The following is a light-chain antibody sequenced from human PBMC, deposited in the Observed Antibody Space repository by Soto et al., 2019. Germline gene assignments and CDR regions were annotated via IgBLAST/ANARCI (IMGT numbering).Light chain of an antibody. CDR3: QQSYSTPIT. CDR2: AAS. J-gene: IGKJ5*01. V-gene: IGKV1-39*01. Sequence: IQMTQSPSSLSSSVGDIVTITCRASQSISSYLNWYQQKPGKAPKLXIYAASSLQSGVPSRFSGSGSGTDFTLTISSLQPEDFATYYCQQSYSTPITFGQGTRLEIK. CDR1: QSISSY.